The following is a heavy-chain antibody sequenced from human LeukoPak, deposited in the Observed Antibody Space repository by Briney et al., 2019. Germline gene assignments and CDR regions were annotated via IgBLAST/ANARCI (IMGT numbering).Heavy chain of an antibody. J-gene: IGHJ4*02. CDR1: GGTFSIYA. Sequence: SVKVSCKASGGTFSIYAISWVRQAPGQGLGWMGGIIPIFGTANYAQKFQGRVTITADESTSTAYMELSSLRSEDTAVYYCASHPVEYYYDSSGSPHYWGQGTLVTVSS. D-gene: IGHD3-22*01. CDR2: IIPIFGTA. CDR3: ASHPVEYYYDSSGSPHY. V-gene: IGHV1-69*13.